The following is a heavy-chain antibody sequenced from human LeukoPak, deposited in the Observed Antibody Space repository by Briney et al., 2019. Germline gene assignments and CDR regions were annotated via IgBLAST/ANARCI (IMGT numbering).Heavy chain of an antibody. J-gene: IGHJ3*02. CDR2: MNPNSGNT. V-gene: IGHV1-8*01. CDR1: GYTFTSYD. D-gene: IGHD2-2*01. CDR3: ARSSSTSPRTVAAFDI. Sequence: ASVKVSCKASGYTFTSYDINWVRQATGQGLEWMGWMNPNSGNTGYAQKLQGRVTMTTDTSTSTAYMELRSLRSDDTAVYYCARSSSTSPRTVAAFDIWGQGTMVTVSS.